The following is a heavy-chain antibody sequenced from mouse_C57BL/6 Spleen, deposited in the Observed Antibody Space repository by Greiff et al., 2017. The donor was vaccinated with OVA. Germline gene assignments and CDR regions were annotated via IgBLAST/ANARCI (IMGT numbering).Heavy chain of an antibody. CDR1: GYTFTSYW. V-gene: IGHV1-69*01. D-gene: IGHD1-1*01. CDR3: ARSYGSSSYYFDY. J-gene: IGHJ2*01. CDR2: IDPSDSYT. Sequence: QVQLKQPGAELVMPGASVKLSCKASGYTFTSYWMHWVKQRPGQGLEWIGEIDPSDSYTNYNQKFKGKSTLTVDKSSSTAYMQLSSLTSEDSAVYYCARSYGSSSYYFDYWGQGTTLTVSS.